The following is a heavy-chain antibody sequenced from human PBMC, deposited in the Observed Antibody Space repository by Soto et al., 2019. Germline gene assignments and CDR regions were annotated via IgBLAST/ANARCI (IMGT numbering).Heavy chain of an antibody. D-gene: IGHD3-10*01. CDR2: ISTHNGNT. CDR3: ARENSYYGSGTYYFYGMDV. J-gene: IGHJ6*02. CDR1: GYIFTSYG. V-gene: IGHV1-18*01. Sequence: QVQLVQSEAEVKKPGASVKVSCKTSGYIFTSYGISWVRQAPGQGLAWMGWISTHNGNTNYAQKPQDRVTMTTDTSTSTAYMERRSLRSDDTAVYYCARENSYYGSGTYYFYGMDVWGHGTTVTVSS.